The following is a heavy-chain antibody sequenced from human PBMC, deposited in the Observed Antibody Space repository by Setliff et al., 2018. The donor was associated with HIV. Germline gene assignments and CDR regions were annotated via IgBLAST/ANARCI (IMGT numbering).Heavy chain of an antibody. CDR3: VRQGLTVNRGVPAPILYYFDY. CDR1: GGSIISSSYY. CDR2: MYYRGTT. J-gene: IGHJ4*02. V-gene: IGHV4-39*01. D-gene: IGHD3-10*01. Sequence: SETLSLTCTVSGGSIISSSYYWGWIRQPPGKGLEWIGTMYYRGTTYNNPSLKSRVTFSADTSKNQFSLNLNSVTATDTAVYYCVRQGLTVNRGVPAPILYYFDYWGQGILVTVSS.